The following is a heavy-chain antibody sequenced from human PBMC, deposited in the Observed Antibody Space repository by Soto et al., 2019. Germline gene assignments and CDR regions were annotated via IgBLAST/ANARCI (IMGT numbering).Heavy chain of an antibody. Sequence: SETLSLTCTVSAGSITTSYWSWIRQPLGKALEWIGYISYRGSTNYNPSLKSRLTISIDTSKSQISLKLTSMTTADTAVYYCASSGIVGREVNTWFDPWGPGTLVTVSS. D-gene: IGHD3-22*01. CDR1: AGSITTSY. J-gene: IGHJ5*02. CDR2: ISYRGST. V-gene: IGHV4-59*01. CDR3: ASSGIVGREVNTWFDP.